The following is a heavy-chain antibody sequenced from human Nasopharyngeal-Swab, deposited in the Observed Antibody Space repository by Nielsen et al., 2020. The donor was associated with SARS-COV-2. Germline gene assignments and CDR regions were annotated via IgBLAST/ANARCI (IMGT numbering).Heavy chain of an antibody. D-gene: IGHD2-15*01. CDR1: DYSISSGYY. CDR2: IYHSGST. V-gene: IGHV4-38-2*02. J-gene: IGHJ4*02. CDR3: ARDRVVVAATWFDY. Sequence: SETLSLTCAVSDYSISSGYYWGWIRQPPGKGLEWIGSIYHSGSTYYNPSLKSRVTISVDTSKNQFSLKLSSVTATDTAVYYCARDRVVVAATWFDYWGQGTLVTVSS.